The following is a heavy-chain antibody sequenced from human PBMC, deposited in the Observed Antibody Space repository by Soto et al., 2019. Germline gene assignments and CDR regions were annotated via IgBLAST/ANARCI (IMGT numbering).Heavy chain of an antibody. CDR1: GFTFRNYW. CDR2: IRGDGSRT. Sequence: EVQRVVSGGGLVQPGWYLRLSCAASGFTFRNYWMHWVRQPPGEGLVWVAGIRGDGSRTNYADSGRGRFTSSRDNVRNPRNLQMNSLRVEDTYVYYCARGGSSRGGDWGQGTMVTVSS. D-gene: IGHD3-16*01. V-gene: IGHV3-74*01. J-gene: IGHJ4*02. CDR3: ARGGSSRGGD.